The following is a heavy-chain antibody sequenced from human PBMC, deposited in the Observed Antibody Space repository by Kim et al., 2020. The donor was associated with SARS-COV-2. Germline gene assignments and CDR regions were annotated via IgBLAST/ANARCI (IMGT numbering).Heavy chain of an antibody. Sequence: GGSLRLSCAASGLTFGSYAMIWVRQAPGKGLEWLSIISGTGGATDYADSVKGRFTISRDNSKNTLYLQMNSLRAEDTAVYYCAKGRELYYYGLGIAFDS. CDR1: GLTFGSYA. J-gene: IGHJ4*01. CDR2: ISGTGGAT. CDR3: AKGRELYYYGLGIAFDS. D-gene: IGHD3-10*01. V-gene: IGHV3-23*01.